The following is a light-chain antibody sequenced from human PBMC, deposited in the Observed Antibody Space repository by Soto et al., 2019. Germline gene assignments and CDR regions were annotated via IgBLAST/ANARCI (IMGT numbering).Light chain of an antibody. CDR1: NSNIGAGSG. V-gene: IGLV1-40*01. CDR2: ANT. CDR3: QSFDSSLTGLI. Sequence: QSVLTQPPSVTGAPGQRVTISCTGNNSNIGAGSGVNWYQQFPDKAPKLLIYANTHRPPGVPDRFSGSTSATSASLAITGLQTQDDADYYCQSFDSSLTGLIFGGGTKVTVL. J-gene: IGLJ2*01.